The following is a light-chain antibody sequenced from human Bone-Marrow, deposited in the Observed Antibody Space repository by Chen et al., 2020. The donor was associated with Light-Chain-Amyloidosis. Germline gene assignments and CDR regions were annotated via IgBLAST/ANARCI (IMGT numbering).Light chain of an antibody. CDR3: QRYDTLPS. J-gene: IGKJ4*01. CDR2: DAT. CDR1: QDITGY. Sequence: DIRVTPSPPSLSASVGDRVTIACQASQDITGYLNWFQQKPGKAPRLLIYDATNLQTGVPSRVSGSGFGTDFTLTISTLQHEEVATYFCQRYDTLPSFGGGTRVEIK. V-gene: IGKV1-33*01.